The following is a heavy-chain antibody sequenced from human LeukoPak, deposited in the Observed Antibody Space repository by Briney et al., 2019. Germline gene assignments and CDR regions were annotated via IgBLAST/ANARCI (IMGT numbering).Heavy chain of an antibody. CDR1: GFTFSSSS. CDR3: AGQRVFDY. CDR2: ISSSASTI. V-gene: IGHV3-48*02. J-gene: IGHJ4*02. Sequence: GGSLRLSCAASGFTFSSSSMHWVRQAPGKGLEWVSYISSSASTIYYADSVRGRFTISRDNAKNSLYLQMNSLRDDDTAVYYCAGQRVFDYWGQGTLVTVSS.